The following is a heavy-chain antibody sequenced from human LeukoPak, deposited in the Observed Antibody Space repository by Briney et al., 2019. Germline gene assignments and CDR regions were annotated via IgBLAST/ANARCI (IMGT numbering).Heavy chain of an antibody. CDR1: GYSFTSYW. CDR2: IYPGDSDT. D-gene: IGHD2-15*01. CDR3: ARRTGYCSGGSCSAFDI. V-gene: IGHV5-51*01. J-gene: IGHJ3*02. Sequence: GESLKISCKGSGYSFTSYWIGWVRQMPGKGLEWMGIIYPGDSDTRYSPSFQGQVTISADKSISTAYLQWSSLKASDTAVYYCARRTGYCSGGSCSAFDIWGQGTMVTVSS.